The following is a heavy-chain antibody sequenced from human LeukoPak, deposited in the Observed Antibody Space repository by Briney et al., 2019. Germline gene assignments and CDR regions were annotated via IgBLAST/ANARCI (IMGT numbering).Heavy chain of an antibody. Sequence: GGSLRLSCAASGFTFNNYWMNWVRQAPGRGLEWVANIKKDGSEKYYADSVEGRFTISRDNAKNSLYLQMNSLRAEDTAVYSCVRGWGYFDYWGQGTLVTVSS. J-gene: IGHJ4*02. D-gene: IGHD7-27*01. CDR2: IKKDGSEK. CDR3: VRGWGYFDY. CDR1: GFTFNNYW. V-gene: IGHV3-7*04.